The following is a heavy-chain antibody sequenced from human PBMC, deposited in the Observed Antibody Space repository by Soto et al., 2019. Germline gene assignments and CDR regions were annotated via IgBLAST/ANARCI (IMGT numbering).Heavy chain of an antibody. CDR3: ARAGRAPRIAARPYYYYGMDV. Sequence: QVQLQQWGAGLLKPSETLSLTCAVYGGYFSGYYWSWIRQPPGKGLEWIGEINHSGSTNYNPSLKSLVTIAVDTSKNQFSLKLSSVTAADTAVYYCARAGRAPRIAARPYYYYGMDVWGQGTTVTVSS. J-gene: IGHJ6*02. D-gene: IGHD6-6*01. V-gene: IGHV4-34*01. CDR2: INHSGST. CDR1: GGYFSGYY.